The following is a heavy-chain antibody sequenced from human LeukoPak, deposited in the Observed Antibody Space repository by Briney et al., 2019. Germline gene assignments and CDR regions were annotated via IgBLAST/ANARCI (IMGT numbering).Heavy chain of an antibody. Sequence: GGSLRLSCAASGFTFSSYAMSWVRQAPGKGLEWVSAISGSGGSTYYADSVKGRFTISRDNSKNTLYLQMNSLRAEDTAVYYCAKAKRRDILTGSPRVSFDYWGQGTLVTVSS. J-gene: IGHJ4*02. CDR2: ISGSGGST. CDR3: AKAKRRDILTGSPRVSFDY. V-gene: IGHV3-23*01. D-gene: IGHD3-9*01. CDR1: GFTFSSYA.